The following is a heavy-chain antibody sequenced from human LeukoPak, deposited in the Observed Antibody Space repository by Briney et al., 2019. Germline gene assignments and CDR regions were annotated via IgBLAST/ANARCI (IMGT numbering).Heavy chain of an antibody. CDR3: ARRGYYYDSSGYYLGGFDY. CDR1: GFTFSSYW. Sequence: GGPLRLSCAASGFTFSSYWMSWVRQAPGKGLEWVANIKQDGSEKYYVDSVKGRFTISRDNAKNSLYLQMNSLRAEDTAVYYCARRGYYYDSSGYYLGGFDYWGQGALVTVSS. J-gene: IGHJ4*02. D-gene: IGHD3-22*01. V-gene: IGHV3-7*01. CDR2: IKQDGSEK.